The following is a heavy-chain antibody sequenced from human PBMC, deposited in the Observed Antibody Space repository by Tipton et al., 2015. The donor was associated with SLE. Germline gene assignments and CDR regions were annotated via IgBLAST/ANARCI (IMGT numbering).Heavy chain of an antibody. V-gene: IGHV3-30*02. CDR1: GFTFSSYG. CDR3: ARDRTYSSGWSDAFDI. J-gene: IGHJ3*02. Sequence: GSLRLSCAASGFTFSSYGMHWVRQAPGKGLEWVAFIRYDGSNKYYADSVKGRFTISRDNSKNTLYLQMNSLRAEDTAVYYCARDRTYSSGWSDAFDIWGQGTMVTVSS. CDR2: IRYDGSNK. D-gene: IGHD6-19*01.